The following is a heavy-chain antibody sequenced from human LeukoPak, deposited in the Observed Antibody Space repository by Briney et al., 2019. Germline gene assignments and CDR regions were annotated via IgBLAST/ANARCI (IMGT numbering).Heavy chain of an antibody. J-gene: IGHJ4*02. CDR3: ARRDIVVVVSASAY. CDR2: INGSGDRR. V-gene: IGHV3-23*01. CDR1: GFTFSDYV. D-gene: IGHD2-15*01. Sequence: PGGSLRLSCATSGFTFSDYVMMWVRQARGKGVERVSGINGSGDRRIYGDSERGHVNISRDKAKNTVYLQMNSLRVHDTPVYYCARRDIVVVVSASAYWGQGPLVTVSS.